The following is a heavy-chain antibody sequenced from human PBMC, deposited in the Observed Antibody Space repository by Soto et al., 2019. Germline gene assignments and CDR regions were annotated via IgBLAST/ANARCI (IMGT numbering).Heavy chain of an antibody. V-gene: IGHV1-69*01. CDR2: IIPIFGTA. Sequence: QVQLVQSGAEVKKPGSSVKVSCKASGGTFSSYAISWVRQAPGQGLEWMGGIIPIFGTANYAHKFQGRVTITADESTSTAYMELSSLRSEDTAVYYCARACSGGSCYSTRWFDPWGQGTLVTGSS. D-gene: IGHD2-15*01. J-gene: IGHJ5*02. CDR1: GGTFSSYA. CDR3: ARACSGGSCYSTRWFDP.